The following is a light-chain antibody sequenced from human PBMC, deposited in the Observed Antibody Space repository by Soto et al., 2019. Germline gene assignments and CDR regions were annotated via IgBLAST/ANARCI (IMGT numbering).Light chain of an antibody. CDR3: QQYGSSPWT. V-gene: IGKV3-15*01. CDR2: GAS. CDR1: QSVRSN. Sequence: IVMAQSPATMSGARGERATLSCRASQSVRSNLAWYQQKPGQAPRLLIYGASTRATGIPARFSGSGSGTDFTLTISRLEPADFAVYYCQQYGSSPWTFGQGTKVDIK. J-gene: IGKJ1*01.